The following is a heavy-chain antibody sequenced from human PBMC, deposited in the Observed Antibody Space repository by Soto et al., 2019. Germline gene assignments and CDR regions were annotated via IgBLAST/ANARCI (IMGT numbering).Heavy chain of an antibody. CDR1: GYTFTSYD. J-gene: IGHJ6*03. V-gene: IGHV1-8*01. D-gene: IGHD3-9*01. CDR2: MNPNSGNT. Sequence: ASVKVSCKASGYTFTSYDINWVRQATGQGLEWMGWMNPNSGNTGYAQKFQGRVTMTRNTSISTAYMELSSLRSEDTAVYYCARGYSSRYYDILTGYYKGYYYYYMAVWXKGTTVTVSS. CDR3: ARGYSSRYYDILTGYYKGYYYYYMAV.